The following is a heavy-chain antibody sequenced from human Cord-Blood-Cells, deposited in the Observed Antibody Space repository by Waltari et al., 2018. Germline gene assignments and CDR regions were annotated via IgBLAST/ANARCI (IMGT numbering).Heavy chain of an antibody. CDR3: ARSQNVVVVAATRFDP. J-gene: IGHJ5*02. V-gene: IGHV1-69*01. D-gene: IGHD2-15*01. Sequence: QVQLVQSGAEVKKPGSSVKVSCKASGGTFSSYAISWVGQAPGQGLEWMGGIIPIVGTANYAQKCQGGVTITADESTSTAYMELSSLRSEDTAVYYCARSQNVVVVAATRFDPWGQGTLVTVSS. CDR2: IIPIVGTA. CDR1: GGTFSSYA.